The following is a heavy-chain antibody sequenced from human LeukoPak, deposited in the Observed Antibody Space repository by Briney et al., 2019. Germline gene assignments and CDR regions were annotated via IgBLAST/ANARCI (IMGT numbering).Heavy chain of an antibody. Sequence: PGGSLRLSCEASGFSFGSYPMSSYAMSWVRQAPGKGLEWVSYITGNSDTRYYADSVKGRFTISRDNAKNSLYLQMNGLRPEDTAVYYCAKGPGARGRFNWFDPWGQGTLVTVSS. CDR3: AKGPGARGRFNWFDP. V-gene: IGHV3-48*04. D-gene: IGHD6-19*01. CDR2: ITGNSDTR. CDR1: GFSFGSYP. J-gene: IGHJ5*02.